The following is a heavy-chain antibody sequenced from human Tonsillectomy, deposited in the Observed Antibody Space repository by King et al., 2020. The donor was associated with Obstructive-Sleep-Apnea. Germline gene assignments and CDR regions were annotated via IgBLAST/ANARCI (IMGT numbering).Heavy chain of an antibody. V-gene: IGHV4-4*07. Sequence: VQLQESGPGLVKPSETLSLTCTVSGGSISSYYWSWIRQPAGKGLEWIGRIYPSGSTNYNPPLKSRVTMSVSTSKNQFSLKLSSVTAADTAVYYCARDHPSIGELSTHWGQGTLVTVSS. CDR2: IYPSGST. CDR3: ARDHPSIGELSTH. J-gene: IGHJ4*02. CDR1: GGSISSYY. D-gene: IGHD3-10*01.